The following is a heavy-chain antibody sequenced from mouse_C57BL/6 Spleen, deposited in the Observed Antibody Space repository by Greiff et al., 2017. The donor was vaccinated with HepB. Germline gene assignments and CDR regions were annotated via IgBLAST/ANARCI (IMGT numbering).Heavy chain of an antibody. CDR1: GYTFTSYG. D-gene: IGHD2-4*01. CDR3: GRWGGGDYDERFAY. J-gene: IGHJ3*01. CDR2: IYPRSGNT. Sequence: VQLQQSGAELARPGASVKLSCKASGYTFTSYGISWVKQRTGQGLEWIGEIYPRSGNTYYNEKFKGKATLTADKSSSTAYMELRSLTSEDSAVYFCGRWGGGDYDERFAYWGQGTLVTVSA. V-gene: IGHV1-81*01.